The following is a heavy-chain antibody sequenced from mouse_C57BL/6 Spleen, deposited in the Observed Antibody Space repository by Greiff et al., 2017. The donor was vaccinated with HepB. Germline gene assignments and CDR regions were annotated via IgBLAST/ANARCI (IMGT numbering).Heavy chain of an antibody. Sequence: QVQLQQPGAELVKPGASVKMSCKASGYTFTSSWITWVKQRPGQGLEWIGDIYPGSGSTNYNEKFKSKATLTVDTSSSTAYMQLSSLTSEDSAVYYCARGDYYGSSLDYWGQGTTLTVSS. CDR1: GYTFTSSW. D-gene: IGHD1-1*01. CDR2: IYPGSGST. J-gene: IGHJ2*01. V-gene: IGHV1-55*01. CDR3: ARGDYYGSSLDY.